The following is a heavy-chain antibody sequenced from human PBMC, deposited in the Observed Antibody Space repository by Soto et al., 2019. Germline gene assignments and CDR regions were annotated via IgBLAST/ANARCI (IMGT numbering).Heavy chain of an antibody. CDR1: GGSVSSSSYY. Sequence: SETLSLTCTVSGGSVSSSSYYWGWVRQPPGKGLEWIGSVYYSGSTYYNPSLESRVTISVDKSKNQFSLKLSSVTAADTAVYYCARCFRPVSYYYYYMDVWGKGTTVTVSS. CDR2: VYYSGST. J-gene: IGHJ6*03. V-gene: IGHV4-39*07. D-gene: IGHD6-6*01. CDR3: ARCFRPVSYYYYYMDV.